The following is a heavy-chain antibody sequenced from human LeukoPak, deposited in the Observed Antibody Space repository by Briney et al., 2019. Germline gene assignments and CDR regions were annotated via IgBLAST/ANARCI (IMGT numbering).Heavy chain of an antibody. Sequence: SQTLSLTCTVSGGSISSGGYYWSWIRQHPGKGLEWIGYIYYSGSTYYNPSLKSRVTISVDTSKNQFSPKLSSVTAADTAVYYCAREQVVPAALGAFDIWGQGTMVTVSS. CDR3: AREQVVPAALGAFDI. CDR2: IYYSGST. D-gene: IGHD2-2*01. J-gene: IGHJ3*02. V-gene: IGHV4-31*03. CDR1: GGSISSGGYY.